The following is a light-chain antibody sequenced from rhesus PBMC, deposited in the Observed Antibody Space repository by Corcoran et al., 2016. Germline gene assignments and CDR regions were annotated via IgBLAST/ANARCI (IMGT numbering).Light chain of an antibody. J-gene: IGKJ1*01. CDR3: IQRTKGRP. V-gene: IGKV2S2*01. Sequence: DIVLTQTPLSLPVTPGEPASISCKSSQSLLDINGNTYLDWYLQKQGQSPRLLIYKVTYRESGVPERYGGSGSGTDFTLKIRRVGPEDVGVYYCIQRTKGRPFGQGTKVEIK. CDR1: QSLLDINGNTY. CDR2: KVT.